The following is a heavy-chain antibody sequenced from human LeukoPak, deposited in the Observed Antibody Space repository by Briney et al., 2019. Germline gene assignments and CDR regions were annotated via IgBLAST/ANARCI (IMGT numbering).Heavy chain of an antibody. J-gene: IGHJ6*03. V-gene: IGHV1-18*04. D-gene: IGHD3-10*01. CDR1: GYTFTSYY. CDR3: AREAYGSGSFRTDYYYMDV. Sequence: GASVKVSCKASGYTFTSYYMHWVRQAPGQGLEWMGWISAYNGNTNYAQKLQGRVTMTTDTSTSTAYMELRSLRSDDTAVYYCAREAYGSGSFRTDYYYMDVWGKGTTVTISS. CDR2: ISAYNGNT.